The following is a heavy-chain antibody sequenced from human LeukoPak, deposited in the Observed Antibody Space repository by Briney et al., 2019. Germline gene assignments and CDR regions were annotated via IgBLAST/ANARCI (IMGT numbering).Heavy chain of an antibody. Sequence: SESLSLTCTVSGGSISSYYWSWVRQPPGKGLEWIGYIYYSGSTTYNPSPKSGATISVDTSKNQFSLKLRSATAADTAVYYCARHTSGRDYFDYWGQGTLVTVSS. J-gene: IGHJ4*02. CDR1: GGSISSYY. D-gene: IGHD6-19*01. CDR2: IYYSGST. CDR3: ARHTSGRDYFDY. V-gene: IGHV4-59*08.